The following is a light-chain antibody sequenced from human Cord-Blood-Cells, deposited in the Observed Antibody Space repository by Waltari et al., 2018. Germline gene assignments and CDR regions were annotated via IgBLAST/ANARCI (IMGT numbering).Light chain of an antibody. CDR1: QSISSY. J-gene: IGKJ4*01. V-gene: IGKV1-39*01. CDR3: QQSYSTPRT. Sequence: DIQMTQSPSSMSASVGDRVTITCRASQSISSYLNWYQQKPGTAPKLLIYAASSLQSGVTSRVSGSGSGTNFTITISSLQPEDFATYYCQQSYSTPRTFGGGTKVEIK. CDR2: AAS.